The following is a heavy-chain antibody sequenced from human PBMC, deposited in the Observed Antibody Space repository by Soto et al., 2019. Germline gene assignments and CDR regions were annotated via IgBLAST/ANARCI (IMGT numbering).Heavy chain of an antibody. CDR2: IFHSGST. J-gene: IGHJ5*02. D-gene: IGHD2-15*01. CDR3: VRGGIAGHWFDP. V-gene: IGHV4-31*03. CDR1: RAFINSGGFY. Sequence: QVQLQESGPGLVKPTQTLSLTCSVSRAFINSGGFYYSWIRQPPGKGLEWLGYIFHSGSTLYNPSLRGRLTLSADTSRNQLSPYLASVTAADTAVYYCVRGGIAGHWFDPWGQGILVTVSS.